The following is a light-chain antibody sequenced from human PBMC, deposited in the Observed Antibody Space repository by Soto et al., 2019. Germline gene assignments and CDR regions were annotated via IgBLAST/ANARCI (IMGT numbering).Light chain of an antibody. Sequence: QSVLTQPPSVSGAPGQRVTISCTGSSSNIGAGYDVHWYQQLPGTAPKLLIYANTNRPSGVPDRFSGSNSGTSASLAITGLQAEDAADYYCQSYDGSVVFGGGTKLTVL. CDR2: ANT. J-gene: IGLJ2*01. CDR1: SSNIGAGYD. V-gene: IGLV1-40*01. CDR3: QSYDGSVV.